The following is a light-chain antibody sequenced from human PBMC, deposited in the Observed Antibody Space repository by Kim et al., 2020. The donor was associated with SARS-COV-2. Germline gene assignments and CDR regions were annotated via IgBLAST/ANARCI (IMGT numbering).Light chain of an antibody. CDR3: QQYGTSLRT. Sequence: PGERATLSCRASQSFASRYLAWYQQKPGQTPRLLIYGASTRATGIPDRFSGTASGTDFTLTISRLEPEDFAIYYCQQYGTSLRTFGQGTKVEIK. V-gene: IGKV3-20*01. J-gene: IGKJ1*01. CDR2: GAS. CDR1: QSFASRY.